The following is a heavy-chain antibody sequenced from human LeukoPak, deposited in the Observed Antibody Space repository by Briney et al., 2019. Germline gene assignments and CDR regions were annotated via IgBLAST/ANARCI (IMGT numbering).Heavy chain of an antibody. J-gene: IGHJ4*02. D-gene: IGHD3-22*01. CDR1: GVPISSHY. CDR2: IYYDGTT. Sequence: PSETLSLTCTVSGVPISSHYWSWSRQPPGKGLEWIGNIYYDGTTNYNPSLRSRITISIDTSRNQFSLRLSSVTTADSAMYYCARSGDSSAYFGSWGQGTLVAASS. V-gene: IGHV4-59*11. CDR3: ARSGDSSAYFGS.